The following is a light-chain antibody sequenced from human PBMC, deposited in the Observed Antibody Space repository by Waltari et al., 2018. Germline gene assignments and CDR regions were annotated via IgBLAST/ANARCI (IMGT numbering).Light chain of an antibody. J-gene: IGKJ4*01. CDR2: GAS. V-gene: IGKV3-15*01. CDR3: QQYNNWLPLT. Sequence: EIVLTQSPFILSVSPWERTTLSCRASQSITSNLAWYQQKPGQSPRLLIYGASSRAAGIPARFSGSGSGTEFTLTISSLQSEDFAVYYCQQYNNWLPLTFGGGTKVEIK. CDR1: QSITSN.